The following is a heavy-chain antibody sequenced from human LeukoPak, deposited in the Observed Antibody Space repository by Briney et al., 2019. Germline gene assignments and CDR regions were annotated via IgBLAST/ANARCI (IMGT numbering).Heavy chain of an antibody. D-gene: IGHD6-13*01. CDR1: GGSFSGYY. J-gene: IGHJ6*03. V-gene: IGHV4-34*01. Sequence: SETLSLTCTVYGGSFSGYYWSWIRQPPGKGLEWIGEINHSGSTNYNPSLKSRVTISVDTSKNQFYLKLSSVTAADTAVYYCGSTAAGMSYHYMDVWGKGTTVTVSS. CDR2: INHSGST. CDR3: GSTAAGMSYHYMDV.